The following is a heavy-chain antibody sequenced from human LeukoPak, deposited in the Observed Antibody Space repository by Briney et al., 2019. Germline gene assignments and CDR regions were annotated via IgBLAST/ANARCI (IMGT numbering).Heavy chain of an antibody. J-gene: IGHJ4*02. CDR3: ARVLDDSSGYLYYFDY. Sequence: PSETLSLTCTVSGSSISSGDYYWSWIRQPPGKGLEWIGYIYYSGSTYYNPSLKSRVTISVDTSKNQFSLKLSSVTAADTAVYYCARVLDDSSGYLYYFDYWGQGTLVTVSS. D-gene: IGHD3-22*01. CDR2: IYYSGST. V-gene: IGHV4-30-4*01. CDR1: GSSISSGDYY.